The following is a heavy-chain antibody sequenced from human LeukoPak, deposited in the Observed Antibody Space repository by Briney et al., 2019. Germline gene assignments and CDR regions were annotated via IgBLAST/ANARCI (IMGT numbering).Heavy chain of an antibody. D-gene: IGHD6-6*01. CDR2: IKQDGSEK. CDR3: ARDIGLRKAAPPGWFDP. CDR1: GFTFSSYW. J-gene: IGHJ5*02. V-gene: IGHV3-7*01. Sequence: AGGSLRLSCAASGFTFSSYWMSWVRQAPGKGLEWMASIKQDGSEKYCVDSEKGRFTISRDNANNSLYLQMNSLRADDTAVYYCARDIGLRKAAPPGWFDPWGQGALVTVSS.